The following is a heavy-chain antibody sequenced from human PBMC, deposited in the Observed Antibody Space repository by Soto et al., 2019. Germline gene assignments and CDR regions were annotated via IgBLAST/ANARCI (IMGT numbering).Heavy chain of an antibody. D-gene: IGHD6-19*01. CDR2: ISYDGSNK. Sequence: PGGSLRLSCAASGFTFSSYGMHWVRQAPGKGLEWVAVISYDGSNKYYADSVKGRFTISRDNAKNSLYLQMNSLRAEDTAVYYCARAPYSSGPYYFDYWGQGTLVTVSS. CDR3: ARAPYSSGPYYFDY. V-gene: IGHV3-30*03. CDR1: GFTFSSYG. J-gene: IGHJ4*02.